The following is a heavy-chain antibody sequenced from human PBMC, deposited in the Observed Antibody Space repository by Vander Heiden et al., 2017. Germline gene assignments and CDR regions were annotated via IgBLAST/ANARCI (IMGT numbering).Heavy chain of an antibody. CDR3: ARDDAYKYDSSGYWENDY. CDR1: GYTFTGYY. Sequence: QVHLVQSGAEVKKPGASVKVSCKASGYTFTGYYIHWVRQAPGQGLEWMGWINPNSGGTNYAQKFQGRVTLTRVTSISTAYMELNRLRSDDTAVYYCARDDAYKYDSSGYWENDYWGQGTLVTVSS. CDR2: INPNSGGT. V-gene: IGHV1-2*02. D-gene: IGHD3-22*01. J-gene: IGHJ4*02.